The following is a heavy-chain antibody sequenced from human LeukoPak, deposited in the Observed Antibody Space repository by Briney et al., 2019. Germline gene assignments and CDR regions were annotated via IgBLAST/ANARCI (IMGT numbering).Heavy chain of an antibody. CDR1: GFPLRSYS. J-gene: IGHJ4*02. CDR3: AKEYSGYDYDY. V-gene: IGHV3-23*01. D-gene: IGHD5-12*01. Sequence: GGSLRLSCAASGFPLRSYSLSWVRQAPGKGLEWVSAISGSAGYTYYADSVKGRFTISRDISKNTLYLQMISLRADDTAVYYCAKEYSGYDYDYWGQGTLVTVSS. CDR2: ISGSAGYT.